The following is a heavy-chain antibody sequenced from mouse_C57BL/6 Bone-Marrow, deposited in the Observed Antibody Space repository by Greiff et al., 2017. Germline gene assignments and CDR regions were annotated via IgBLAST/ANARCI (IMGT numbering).Heavy chain of an antibody. D-gene: IGHD1-1*01. CDR2: IHPNSGST. CDR3: AREETVVAGFDY. CDR1: GYTFTSYW. J-gene: IGHJ2*01. Sequence: QVQLQQPGAELVKPGASVKLSCKASGYTFTSYWMHWVKQRPGQGLEWIGMIHPNSGSTNYNEKFKSKATLTVDKSSSTAYMQLSSLTSEDSAVYYCAREETVVAGFDYWGQGTTLTVSS. V-gene: IGHV1-64*01.